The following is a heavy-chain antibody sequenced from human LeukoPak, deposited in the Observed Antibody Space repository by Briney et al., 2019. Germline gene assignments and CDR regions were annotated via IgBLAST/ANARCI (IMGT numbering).Heavy chain of an antibody. CDR1: GFTFSSYG. D-gene: IGHD1-20*01. CDR2: ISYDGSNK. CDR3: AKDPYNLPSFDP. Sequence: HSGGSLRLSCAASGFTFSSYGMHWVRQAPGKGLEWVAVISYDGSNKYYADSVKGRFTISRDNSKNTLYLQMNSLRAEDTAVYYCAKDPYNLPSFDPWGQGTLVTVSS. V-gene: IGHV3-30*18. J-gene: IGHJ5*02.